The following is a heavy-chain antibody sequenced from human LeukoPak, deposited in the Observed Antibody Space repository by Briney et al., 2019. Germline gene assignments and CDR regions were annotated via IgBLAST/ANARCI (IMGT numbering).Heavy chain of an antibody. Sequence: GGSPRLSCAASGFSFSSYEMNWVRQAPGKGLEWVSSITTSSTYISYADSVKGRFTISRDNPKNTLYLQMHSLRAEDTAVYYCARGKYSRGWFDYWGQGTLVSVSS. J-gene: IGHJ4*02. CDR1: GFSFSSYE. CDR2: ITTSSTYI. D-gene: IGHD6-19*01. V-gene: IGHV3-21*01. CDR3: ARGKYSRGWFDY.